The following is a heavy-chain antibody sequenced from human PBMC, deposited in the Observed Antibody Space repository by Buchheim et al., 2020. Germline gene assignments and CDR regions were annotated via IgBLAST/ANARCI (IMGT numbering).Heavy chain of an antibody. Sequence: QLQLQESGPGLVKPSETLSLTCTVSGGSISSNSWYWGWIRQPPGKGLEWIGYIYDSGSTYYNPSLQSRVTISVDTSKPQFSLRLSSVTAADTAMYYCAMGYSSSLGDVWGKGTT. J-gene: IGHJ6*03. D-gene: IGHD6-6*01. V-gene: IGHV4-39*01. CDR3: AMGYSSSLGDV. CDR2: IYDSGST. CDR1: GGSISSNSWY.